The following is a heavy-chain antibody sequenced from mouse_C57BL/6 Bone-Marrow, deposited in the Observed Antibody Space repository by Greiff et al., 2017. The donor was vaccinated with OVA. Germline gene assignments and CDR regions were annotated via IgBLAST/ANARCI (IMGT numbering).Heavy chain of an antibody. CDR3: ARRGTTVVADY. J-gene: IGHJ2*01. V-gene: IGHV1-55*01. CDR1: GYTFTNYW. D-gene: IGHD1-1*01. CDR2: IYPGSGST. Sequence: VKLQQPGAELVKPGASVKMSCKASGYTFTNYWITWVKQRPGQGLEWIGDIYPGSGSTNYNEKFKSKATLTVDTSSSTAYMQLSSLTSEDSAVYYCARRGTTVVADYWGQGTTLTVSS.